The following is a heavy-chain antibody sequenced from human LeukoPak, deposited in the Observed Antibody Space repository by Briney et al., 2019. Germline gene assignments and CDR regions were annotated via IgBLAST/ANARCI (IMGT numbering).Heavy chain of an antibody. CDR1: GGSISSGGYS. D-gene: IGHD6-19*01. V-gene: IGHV4-30-2*01. J-gene: IGHJ5*02. Sequence: SETLSLTCAVSGGSISSGGYSWSWIRQPPGKGLEWIGYIYHSGSTYYNPSLKSRVTISVDRSKNQFSLKLSSVTAADTAVYYRARVGTAVAGRVGWFDPWGQGTLVTVSS. CDR2: IYHSGST. CDR3: ARVGTAVAGRVGWFDP.